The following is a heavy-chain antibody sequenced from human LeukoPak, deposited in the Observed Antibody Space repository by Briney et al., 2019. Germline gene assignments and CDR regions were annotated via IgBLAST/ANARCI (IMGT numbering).Heavy chain of an antibody. CDR3: ARDYNKSPFDY. CDR2: ISSSSSTI. J-gene: IGHJ4*02. CDR1: GFTFSSYS. D-gene: IGHD3-10*01. V-gene: IGHV3-48*01. Sequence: GGSLRLSCAASGFTFSSYSMNWVRQAPGKGLEWVSYISSSSSTIYYADSVKGRFTISRDNAKSSLYLQMNSLRAEDTAVYYCARDYNKSPFDYWGQGTLVTVSS.